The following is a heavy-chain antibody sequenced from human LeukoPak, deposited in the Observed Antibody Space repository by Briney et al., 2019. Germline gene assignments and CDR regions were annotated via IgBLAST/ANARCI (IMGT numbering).Heavy chain of an antibody. CDR2: IIGSGDTT. Sequence: RGSPRVSSAPPGFTFTNYVTCSVRQAPGKGLEWVSAIIGSGDTTYLADSVKGRFTISRDKSTTTLFLQMNSLKAGDTAVYYCAKGYYGNYVAVDYWGQGTLVTVSS. CDR3: AKGYYGNYVAVDY. CDR1: GFTFTNYV. V-gene: IGHV3-23*01. D-gene: IGHD4-11*01. J-gene: IGHJ4*02.